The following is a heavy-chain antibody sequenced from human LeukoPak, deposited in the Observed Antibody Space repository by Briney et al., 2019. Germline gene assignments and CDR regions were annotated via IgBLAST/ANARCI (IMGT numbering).Heavy chain of an antibody. V-gene: IGHV4-34*01. D-gene: IGHD5-18*01. CDR2: INHSGST. CDR1: GGSISGYY. CDR3: ARRRDTAMVRFDY. Sequence: PSETLSLTCTVSGGSISGYYWSWIRQPPGKGLEWIGEINHSGSTNYKPSLKSRVTISVDTSKNQFSLKLSSVTAADTAVYYCARRRDTAMVRFDYWGQGTLVTVSS. J-gene: IGHJ4*02.